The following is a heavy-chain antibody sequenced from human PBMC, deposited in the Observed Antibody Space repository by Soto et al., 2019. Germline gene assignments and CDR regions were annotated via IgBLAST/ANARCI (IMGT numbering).Heavy chain of an antibody. CDR1: SGPDRSHN. Sequence: QVQLQQSGPRLVKPSETLSLTCTVSSGPDRSHNWGWIRQPPGRGLEWIGYVYYTGDTAYNPSLRSRVTISVDTSTNDISLTLSSVTAADTAVYCVRQGIDYLHGLVDVWGQGTTVSVSS. V-gene: IGHV4-59*08. J-gene: IGHJ6*02. CDR2: VYYTGDT. D-gene: IGHD4-17*01. CDR3: VRQGIDYLHGLVDV.